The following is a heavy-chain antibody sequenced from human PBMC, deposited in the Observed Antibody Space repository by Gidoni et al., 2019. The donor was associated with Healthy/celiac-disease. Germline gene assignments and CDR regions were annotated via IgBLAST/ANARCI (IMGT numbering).Heavy chain of an antibody. CDR3: ARDPYYDSSGYYSGTDY. Sequence: EVQLVESGGGLVQPGGSLRLSCAASGFTVSSYWMSWVRQAPGKGLEWVANIKQDGSEKYYVDSVKGRFTISRDNAKNSLYLQMNSLRAEDTAVYYCARDPYYDSSGYYSGTDYWGQGTLVTVSS. J-gene: IGHJ4*02. D-gene: IGHD3-22*01. CDR1: GFTVSSYW. CDR2: IKQDGSEK. V-gene: IGHV3-7*03.